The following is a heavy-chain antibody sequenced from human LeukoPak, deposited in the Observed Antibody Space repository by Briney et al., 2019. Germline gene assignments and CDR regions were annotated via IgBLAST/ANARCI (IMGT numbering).Heavy chain of an antibody. Sequence: GGSLRLSCAASGFTFDDYGMHWVRQAPGKGLEWVSLITWDGVTTYYADSVQGRFTISRDNSKNSLYLQMNGLRIEDTAFYFCAKGRIHATGIYWCFDLWGRGTLVTVSS. D-gene: IGHD1-1*01. CDR1: GFTFDDYG. J-gene: IGHJ2*01. CDR3: AKGRIHATGIYWCFDL. CDR2: ITWDGVTT. V-gene: IGHV3-43*01.